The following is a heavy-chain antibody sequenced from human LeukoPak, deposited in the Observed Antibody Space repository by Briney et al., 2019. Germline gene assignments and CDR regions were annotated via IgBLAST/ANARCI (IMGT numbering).Heavy chain of an antibody. J-gene: IGHJ6*03. D-gene: IGHD2-21*01. V-gene: IGHV4-61*02. CDR2: IYTSGST. Sequence: SETLSLTCTVSGGSISSDSYYWSWIRQPAGKGLEWIGRIYTSGSTNYNPSLKRRVTISVDTSKNQFSLKLSSVTAADTAVYYCARDSVVTYYMDVWGKGTTVTVSS. CDR1: GGSISSDSYY. CDR3: ARDSVVTYYMDV.